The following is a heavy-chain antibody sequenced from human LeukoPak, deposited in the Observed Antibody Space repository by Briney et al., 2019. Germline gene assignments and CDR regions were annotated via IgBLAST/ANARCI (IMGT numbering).Heavy chain of an antibody. CDR1: GGSISSSSYY. CDR3: ASLTVGSGWYGGWFDP. J-gene: IGHJ5*02. V-gene: IGHV4-39*01. CDR2: IYYSGST. D-gene: IGHD6-19*01. Sequence: SETLSLTCTVSGGSISSSSYYWGWIRQPPGKGLEWIGSIYYSGSTYYNPSLKSRVTISVDTSKNQFSLKLSSVTAADTAVYYCASLTVGSGWYGGWFDPWGQGTLVTVSS.